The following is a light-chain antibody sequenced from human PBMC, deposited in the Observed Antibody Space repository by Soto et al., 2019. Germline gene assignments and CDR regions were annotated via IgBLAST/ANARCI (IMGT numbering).Light chain of an antibody. V-gene: IGLV2-23*02. CDR3: CSYAGSSTYV. CDR1: SRDVGSYNL. J-gene: IGLJ1*01. CDR2: EVS. Sequence: QSALTQPASVSGSPGQSITISCTGTSRDVGSYNLVSWYQQHPGKAPKLMIYEVSKRPSGVSNRFSGSKSGNTASLTISGLQAEDEVDYYCCSYAGSSTYVFGTGTKLTVL.